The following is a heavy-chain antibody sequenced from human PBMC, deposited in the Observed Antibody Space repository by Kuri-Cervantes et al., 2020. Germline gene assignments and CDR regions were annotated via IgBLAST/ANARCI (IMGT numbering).Heavy chain of an antibody. CDR3: AREGSSYYDILTGYYDYYYGMDV. CDR1: GYTFTGYY. Sequence: ASVKVSCKASGYTFTGYYMHWVRQAPGQGLEWMGWISVYNGNTNYAQKLQGRVTMTTDTSTSTAYMELRSLGSDDTAVYYCAREGSSYYDILTGYYDYYYGMDVWGQGTTVTVSS. CDR2: ISVYNGNT. J-gene: IGHJ6*02. V-gene: IGHV1-18*04. D-gene: IGHD3-9*01.